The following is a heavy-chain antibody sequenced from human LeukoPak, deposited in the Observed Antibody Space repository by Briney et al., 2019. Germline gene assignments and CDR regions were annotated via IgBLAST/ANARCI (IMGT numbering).Heavy chain of an antibody. CDR1: GFSLSTSGRR. V-gene: IGHV2-70*04. Sequence: SGPALVKPTQPLTLICTFSGFSLSTSGRRVGWVRQPPGKALEWLARIDWDEDKVYSTSLKTRLTIAKDTSKNQVVLTLTNVDPVDTATYFCARIASGTNFDYWGQGTLVTVPS. CDR2: IDWDEDK. D-gene: IGHD1-1*01. CDR3: ARIASGTNFDY. J-gene: IGHJ4*02.